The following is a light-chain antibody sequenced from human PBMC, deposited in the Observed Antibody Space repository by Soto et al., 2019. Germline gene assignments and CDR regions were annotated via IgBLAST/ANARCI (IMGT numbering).Light chain of an antibody. CDR1: QSVNSN. V-gene: IGKV3-15*01. Sequence: EIVMTQSPATLSLSPGERATLSCRASQSVNSNLAWYQEKACQAPRLLIYGTSTRATGIPARFSGSGSGTDFTLTISSLQFEDFAVYYCQQYNNWPRTFGQGTKVDI. CDR3: QQYNNWPRT. CDR2: GTS. J-gene: IGKJ1*01.